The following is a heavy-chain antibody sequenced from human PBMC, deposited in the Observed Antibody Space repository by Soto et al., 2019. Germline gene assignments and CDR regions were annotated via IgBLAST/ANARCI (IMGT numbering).Heavy chain of an antibody. D-gene: IGHD5-18*01. Sequence: TLSLTCTVSGGSISSYYWSWIRQPPGKGLEWIGYIYYSGSTNYNPSLKSRVTISVDTSKNQFSLKLSSVTAADTAVYYCARELGSYGNYMDVWGKGTTVTVSS. CDR3: ARELGSYGNYMDV. CDR2: IYYSGST. V-gene: IGHV4-59*01. J-gene: IGHJ6*03. CDR1: GGSISSYY.